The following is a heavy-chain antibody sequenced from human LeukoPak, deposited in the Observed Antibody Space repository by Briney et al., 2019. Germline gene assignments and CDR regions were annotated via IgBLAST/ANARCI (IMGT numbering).Heavy chain of an antibody. CDR1: GDSISSTYF. J-gene: IGHJ4*02. D-gene: IGHD2-15*01. V-gene: IGHV4-38-2*02. CDR3: ARLGYCSGGSRHHDY. Sequence: SETLSLTCTVSGDSISSTYFWAWIRQPPGTGLEWIATINHNGNTYYNPFLKSRVTISVDRSRNQFSLKLTSVTAADTAVYYCARLGYCSGGSRHHDYWGQGTLVTVS. CDR2: INHNGNT.